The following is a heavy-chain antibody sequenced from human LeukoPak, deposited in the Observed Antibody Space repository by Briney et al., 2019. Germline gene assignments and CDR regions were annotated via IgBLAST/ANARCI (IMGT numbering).Heavy chain of an antibody. V-gene: IGHV3-23*01. CDR2: ISGSGGST. J-gene: IGHJ4*02. D-gene: IGHD6-13*01. Sequence: GALRLSCAASGFTFSSYGMSWVRQGPGKGLEWVSAISGSGGSTYYADSVKGRFTISRDNSKNTLYLQMNSLRAEDTAVYYCAKDIAAAAVYYFDYWGQGTLVTVSS. CDR1: GFTFSSYG. CDR3: AKDIAAAAVYYFDY.